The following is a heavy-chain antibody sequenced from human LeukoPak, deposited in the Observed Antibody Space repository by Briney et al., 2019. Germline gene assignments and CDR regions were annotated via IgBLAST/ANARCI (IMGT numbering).Heavy chain of an antibody. V-gene: IGHV1-2*02. D-gene: IGHD6-19*01. J-gene: IGHJ4*02. CDR2: INPNSGGT. CDR3: ASSIAVAAPTDY. CDR1: GYTFTGYY. Sequence: ASVKVSCKASGYTFTGYYMHWVRQAPGQGLEWMGWINPNSGGTNYAQKFQGRVTMTRDTSISTAYMELSGLRSDDTAVYYCASSIAVAAPTDYWGQGTLVTVSS.